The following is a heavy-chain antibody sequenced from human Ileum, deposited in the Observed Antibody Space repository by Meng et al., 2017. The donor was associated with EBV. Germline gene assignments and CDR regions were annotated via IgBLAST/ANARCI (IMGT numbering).Heavy chain of an antibody. Sequence: HVQRVQSGSELKKPGASVKLSCKASGYTFSNYAIHWVRQAPGQRPEWMGWINADNGNTKYSQKFQGRVTITRNTPASTVYMDVRSLRSEDTAVYFCARVERGVKFDKWGQGTLVTVSS. CDR3: ARVERGVKFDK. J-gene: IGHJ4*01. V-gene: IGHV1-3*01. CDR2: INADNGNT. D-gene: IGHD2-21*01. CDR1: GYTFSNYA.